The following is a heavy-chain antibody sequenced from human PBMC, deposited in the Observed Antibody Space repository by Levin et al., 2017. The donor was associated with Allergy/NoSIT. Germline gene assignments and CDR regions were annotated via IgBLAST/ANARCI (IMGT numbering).Heavy chain of an antibody. J-gene: IGHJ4*02. D-gene: IGHD3-10*01. CDR3: AKGEELDY. Sequence: GESLKISCAASGFTFSSYGMHWVRQAPGKGLEWVAVISYDGSNKYYADSVKGRFTISRDNSKNTLYLQMNSLRAEDTAVYYGAKGEELDYWGQGTLVTVSS. V-gene: IGHV3-30*18. CDR2: ISYDGSNK. CDR1: GFTFSSYG.